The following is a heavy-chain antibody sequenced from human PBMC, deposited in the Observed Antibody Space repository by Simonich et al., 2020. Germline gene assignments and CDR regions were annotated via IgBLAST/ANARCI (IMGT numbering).Heavy chain of an antibody. D-gene: IGHD7-27*01. J-gene: IGHJ6*03. V-gene: IGHV1-2*02. CDR3: ARGALTGDYYYMDV. CDR1: GYTFTGYY. CDR2: VNPNIGGT. Sequence: QVQLVQSVAEVKKPGASVKVSCKASGYTFTGYYMHWVRQAPGQGLGWIGWVNPNIGGTNYEQKFQGRVNMARDTSISTAYMELSRLRSDDTAVYYCARGALTGDYYYMDVWGKGTTVTVSS.